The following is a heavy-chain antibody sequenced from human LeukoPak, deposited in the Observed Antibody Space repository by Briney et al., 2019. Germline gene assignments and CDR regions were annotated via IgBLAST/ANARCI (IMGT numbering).Heavy chain of an antibody. V-gene: IGHV3-33*01. CDR1: GFTFSTYA. Sequence: GGSLRLSCAASGFTFSTYAMHWVRQAPGKGLEWVAVIWYGRTNKYYADSVKGRFTISRDNSKNTLYLQMSSLRAEDTAVYYCARDRLTTVTTFHFDYWGQGTLVTVSS. CDR3: ARDRLTTVTTFHFDY. J-gene: IGHJ4*02. D-gene: IGHD4-17*01. CDR2: IWYGRTNK.